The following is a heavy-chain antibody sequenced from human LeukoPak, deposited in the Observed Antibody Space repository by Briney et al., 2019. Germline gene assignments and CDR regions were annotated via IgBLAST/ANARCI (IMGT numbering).Heavy chain of an antibody. Sequence: GGSLRLSCAASGFTFSSYAMNWVRQAPGKGLEWVSAISGSGGSTYYADSVKGRFTISRDNSKNTLYLQMSSLRAEDTALYYCAKDRYGDYSFDYWGQGTLVTVSS. CDR1: GFTFSSYA. J-gene: IGHJ4*02. CDR3: AKDRYGDYSFDY. CDR2: ISGSGGST. D-gene: IGHD4-17*01. V-gene: IGHV3-23*01.